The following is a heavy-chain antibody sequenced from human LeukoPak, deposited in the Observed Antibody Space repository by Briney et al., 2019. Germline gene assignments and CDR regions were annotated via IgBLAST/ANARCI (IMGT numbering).Heavy chain of an antibody. CDR3: AKDLGFIASSGYYWGYFDY. D-gene: IGHD3-22*01. CDR2: ISGSGGST. Sequence: GGSLRLSCAASGFTFSSYAMSWVRQAPGKGLEWVSAISGSGGSTYYADSVKGRFTISRDNSKNTLYLQMNSLRAEDTAVYYCAKDLGFIASSGYYWGYFDYWGQGTLVTVSS. CDR1: GFTFSSYA. J-gene: IGHJ4*02. V-gene: IGHV3-23*01.